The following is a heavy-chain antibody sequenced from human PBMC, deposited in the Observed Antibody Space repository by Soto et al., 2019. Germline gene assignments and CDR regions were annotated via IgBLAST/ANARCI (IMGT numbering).Heavy chain of an antibody. CDR3: ARVTPGNNLYYFSGLDF. Sequence: HPGGSLRLSCVASGFTFDTYAIHWVRQAPGKGLQWVALISYEGSNTYYADSVRGRFTISRDNSKNTVYLQMNTLRPEDTGLYYCARVTPGNNLYYFSGLDFWGQGTSVTVSS. CDR1: GFTFDTYA. CDR2: ISYEGSNT. V-gene: IGHV3-30*04. D-gene: IGHD1-1*01. J-gene: IGHJ6*02.